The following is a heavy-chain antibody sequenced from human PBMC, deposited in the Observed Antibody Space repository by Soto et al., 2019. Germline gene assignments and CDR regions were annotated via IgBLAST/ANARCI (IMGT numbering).Heavy chain of an antibody. CDR3: ARPYYDSSGYYLWDFDY. D-gene: IGHD3-22*01. CDR1: GDSFNTFA. CDR2: IIPNFDTP. J-gene: IGHJ4*02. Sequence: QVQLVQSGAEVKKPGSSVKLSCKASGDSFNTFAVTCVRQAPGQGLEWMGGIIPNFDTPNYAKKFQGRVTIIADKSTSTPYMELSSLRSEYTAVYDCARPYYDSSGYYLWDFDYWGQGTLVTVSS. V-gene: IGHV1-69*06.